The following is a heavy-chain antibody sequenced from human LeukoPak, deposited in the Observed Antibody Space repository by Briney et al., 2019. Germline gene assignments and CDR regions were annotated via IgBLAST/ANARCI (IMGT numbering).Heavy chain of an antibody. Sequence: PSETLSLTCTVSGGPISSYYWSWIRQPPGKGLEWIGNIYYSGSTNYNPSLKSRVTISVDTSKNQFSLELSSVTAADTAVYYCARPAYSGSYYIPFDIWGQGTVVTVSS. D-gene: IGHD1-26*01. CDR2: IYYSGST. CDR3: ARPAYSGSYYIPFDI. V-gene: IGHV4-59*08. CDR1: GGPISSYY. J-gene: IGHJ3*02.